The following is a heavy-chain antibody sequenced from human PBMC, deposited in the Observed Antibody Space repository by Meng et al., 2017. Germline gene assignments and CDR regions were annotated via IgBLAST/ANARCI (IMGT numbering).Heavy chain of an antibody. V-gene: IGHV6-1*01. CDR2: TYYRSKWYN. Sequence: QDQLRQSCPVLVKPPPTLSITCAIDGSSVSSNSAAWNWIRQAPSGGIEWLGRTYYRSKWYNDYAVSVKSRITINTDTSKNQFSLQLNSVTPEETAVYYCARGVVYAISYFDYWGQGTLVTVSS. CDR1: GSSVSSNSAA. CDR3: ARGVVYAISYFDY. J-gene: IGHJ4*02. D-gene: IGHD2-8*02.